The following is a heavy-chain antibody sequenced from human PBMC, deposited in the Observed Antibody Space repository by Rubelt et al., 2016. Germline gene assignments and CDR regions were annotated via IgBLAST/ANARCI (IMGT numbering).Heavy chain of an antibody. CDR2: IKTKSVGGTT. CDR3: ARDPRSGSYYPDY. Sequence: GKGLEWVGRIKTKSVGGTTDYAAPVKGRFTIPRDDSKNTVYLQMNSLRADDTAVYYCARDPRSGSYYPDYWGQGTLVTVSS. V-gene: IGHV3-15*01. J-gene: IGHJ4*02. D-gene: IGHD3-10*01.